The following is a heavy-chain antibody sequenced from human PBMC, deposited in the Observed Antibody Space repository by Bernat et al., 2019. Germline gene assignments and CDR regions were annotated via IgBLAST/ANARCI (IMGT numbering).Heavy chain of an antibody. CDR1: GFPFASLS. CDR3: AKDGSSLARAFDI. Sequence: EVQLLESGGGLVQPGGSLRPSCAAFGFPFASLSLSWVRQPQGKGLEWVSTISGGGGTTYYADSVKGRFTISRDNSNNTLYLQMNSLRAEDSAVYYCAKDGSSLARAFDIWGQGTMVTVSS. D-gene: IGHD6-6*01. V-gene: IGHV3-23*01. J-gene: IGHJ3*02. CDR2: ISGGGGTT.